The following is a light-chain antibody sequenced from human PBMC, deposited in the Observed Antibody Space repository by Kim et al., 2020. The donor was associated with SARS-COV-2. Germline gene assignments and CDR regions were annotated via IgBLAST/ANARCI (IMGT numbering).Light chain of an antibody. J-gene: IGLJ2*01. CDR3: QAWDSSTAHVV. CDR2: QDS. Sequence: SYELTQPPSVFVSPGQTASITCSGDKLGDKYACWYQQKPGQSPVLVIYQDSKRPSGIPERFSGSNSGNTATLTISGTQAMDEADYYCQAWDSSTAHVVFG. CDR1: KLGDKY. V-gene: IGLV3-1*01.